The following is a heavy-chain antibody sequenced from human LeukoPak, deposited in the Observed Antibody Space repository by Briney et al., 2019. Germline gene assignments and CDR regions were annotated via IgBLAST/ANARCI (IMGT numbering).Heavy chain of an antibody. J-gene: IGHJ4*02. CDR2: ISSNGGRT. Sequence: TGGSLRPSCSASGFTFRSLAMHWVRQAPGKGLEYVSAISSNGGRTYYADSVKGRFTISRDNSKNTLYLQMSSLRPEDTAVYYCVNQISGWVYWGQGTLVTVSS. D-gene: IGHD6-19*01. V-gene: IGHV3-64D*06. CDR3: VNQISGWVY. CDR1: GFTFRSLA.